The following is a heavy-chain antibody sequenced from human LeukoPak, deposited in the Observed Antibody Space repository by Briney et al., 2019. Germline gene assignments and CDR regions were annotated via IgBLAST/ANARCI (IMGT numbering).Heavy chain of an antibody. CDR2: IIPILGIA. CDR3: ARMAYSGYVFDP. CDR1: GGTFSSYA. V-gene: IGHV1-69*04. D-gene: IGHD5-12*01. Sequence: SVKVSCRASGGTFSSYAISWVRQAPGQGLEWMGRIIPILGIANYAQKFQGRVTITADKSTSTAYMELSSLRSEDTAVYYCARMAYSGYVFDPWGQGTLVTVSS. J-gene: IGHJ5*02.